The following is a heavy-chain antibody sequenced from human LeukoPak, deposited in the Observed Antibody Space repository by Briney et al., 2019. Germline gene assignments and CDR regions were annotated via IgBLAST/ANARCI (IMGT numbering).Heavy chain of an antibody. J-gene: IGHJ4*02. D-gene: IGHD5/OR15-5a*01. V-gene: IGHV4-38-2*02. CDR3: ATAYSVYVKGAAIDY. Sequence: PSETLSLTCTVSGYSISSGYYWGWIRQPPGKGLEWIGSIYHSGSTYYNPSLKRRVTISVDTSKNQMSLKLSSVTAADTAIYYCATAYSVYVKGAAIDYWGQGTLVTVSS. CDR2: IYHSGST. CDR1: GYSISSGYY.